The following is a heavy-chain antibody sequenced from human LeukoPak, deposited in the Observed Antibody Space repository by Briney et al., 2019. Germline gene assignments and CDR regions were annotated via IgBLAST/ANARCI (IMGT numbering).Heavy chain of an antibody. CDR3: AELGITMIGGV. D-gene: IGHD3-10*02. CDR2: MRSDGSSR. V-gene: IGHV3-30*02. J-gene: IGHJ6*04. CDR1: GFTFSTYG. Sequence: GGSLRLSCAASGFTFSTYGMYWVRQAPGKGLEWVAFMRSDGSSRYYADSVKGRFTISRDNSQNTLYLQMNSLRAEDTAVYYCAELGITMIGGVWGKGTTVTISS.